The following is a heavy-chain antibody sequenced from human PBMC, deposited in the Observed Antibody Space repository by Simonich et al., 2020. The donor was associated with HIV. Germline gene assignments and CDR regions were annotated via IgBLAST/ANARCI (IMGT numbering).Heavy chain of an antibody. V-gene: IGHV4-34*01. CDR2: INPSGST. D-gene: IGHD5-12*01. CDR3: ARRGGYNFDY. CDR1: GGSFSGYY. J-gene: IGHJ4*02. Sequence: QVPLQQWGAVLLKPSETLSLTCAVSGGSFSGYYWNWIRQPPGKGLEWIGEINPSGSTDYNPSIKSRVTISVDTSKNQFSLKLSSVTAADTAMYYCARRGGYNFDYWGQGTLVTVSS.